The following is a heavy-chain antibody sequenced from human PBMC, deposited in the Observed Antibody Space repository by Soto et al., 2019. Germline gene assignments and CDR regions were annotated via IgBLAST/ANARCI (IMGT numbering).Heavy chain of an antibody. CDR1: RGSLSGYY. CDR2: INHSGST. Sequence: SETLSLTCVVYRGSLSGYYWSWIRQPPGKGLEWIGEINHSGSTHYSPSLKSRVTMSVDTSKNHFSVKLTSVTAADTATYYCARVPPRGTSSYYTAVWATDTTAT. V-gene: IGHV4-34*01. CDR3: ARVPPRGTSSYYTAV. J-gene: IGHJ6*03. D-gene: IGHD1-1*01.